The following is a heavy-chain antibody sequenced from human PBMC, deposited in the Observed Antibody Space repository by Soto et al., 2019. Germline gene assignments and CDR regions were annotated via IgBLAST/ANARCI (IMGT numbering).Heavy chain of an antibody. CDR1: GFTFSAFS. J-gene: IGHJ4*02. Sequence: GGSLRLSCAASGFTFSAFSMNWVRQAPGRGLEWISYISGGGRPISYADSVKGRFTISRDNAKNSLYLQMDSLTDEDTAVYYCARDLSWAFDSWGQGTLVPVSS. D-gene: IGHD6-13*01. V-gene: IGHV3-48*02. CDR3: ARDLSWAFDS. CDR2: ISGGGRPI.